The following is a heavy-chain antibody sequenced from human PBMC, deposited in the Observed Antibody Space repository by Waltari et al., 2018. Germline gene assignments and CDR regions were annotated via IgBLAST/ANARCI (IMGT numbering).Heavy chain of an antibody. Sequence: EVQLVESGGGLVQPGGSLRLSCAASGFTFSSHWMHWVGRAPGEGLVWVARISTDGSSTVYADSVKGRFTISRDNAKNTLYLQMNSLRAEDTAVYYCVRVKIVAAGDYWGQGTLVTVSS. CDR2: ISTDGSST. V-gene: IGHV3-74*01. CDR1: GFTFSSHW. J-gene: IGHJ4*02. CDR3: VRVKIVAAGDY. D-gene: IGHD6-25*01.